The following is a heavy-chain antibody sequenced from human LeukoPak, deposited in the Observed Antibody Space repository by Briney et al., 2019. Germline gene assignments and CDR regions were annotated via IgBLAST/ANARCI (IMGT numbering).Heavy chain of an antibody. J-gene: IGHJ4*02. D-gene: IGHD2-2*01. V-gene: IGHV1-2*02. CDR1: GYTFIGYY. CDR3: ARASGYCSTTSCTDMDY. Sequence: ASVKVSCKASGYTFIGYYIHWVRQAPGQGLEWMGWINPNSGATNYAQKFQGKVTMTRDTSISTAYMELNRLRSDDTAVYHCARASGYCSTTSCTDMDYWGQGTLVTVSS. CDR2: INPNSGAT.